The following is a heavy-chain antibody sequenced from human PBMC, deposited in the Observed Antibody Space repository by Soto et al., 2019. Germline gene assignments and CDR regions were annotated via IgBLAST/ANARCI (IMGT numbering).Heavy chain of an antibody. Sequence: PGGSLRLSCAASGFTFTNAWINWVRQAPGKGLEWVGRIKSKTDGGTTDYAEPVKGRFAISRDDSNNMVYLQMNSLKIEDTAVYYCTTDSYSTIIIVRFDYWGHGTLVTVYS. D-gene: IGHD3-22*01. CDR1: GFTFTNAW. CDR3: TTDSYSTIIIVRFDY. J-gene: IGHJ4*01. CDR2: IKSKTDGGTT. V-gene: IGHV3-15*07.